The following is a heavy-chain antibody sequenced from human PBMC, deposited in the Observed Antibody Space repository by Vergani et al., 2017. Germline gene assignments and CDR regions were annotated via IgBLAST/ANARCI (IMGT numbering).Heavy chain of an antibody. CDR3: ARRYYDFWSGFWFDP. V-gene: IGHV5-51*01. CDR1: GYSFTSYW. Sequence: EVQLVQSGAEVKKPGESLKISCKGSGYSFTSYWIGWVRQMPGKGLEWMGIIYPGDSDTRHSPSFQGQVTISADQSISTAYLQWSSLKASDTAMYYCARRYYDFWSGFWFDPWGQGTLVTVSS. D-gene: IGHD3-3*01. J-gene: IGHJ5*02. CDR2: IYPGDSDT.